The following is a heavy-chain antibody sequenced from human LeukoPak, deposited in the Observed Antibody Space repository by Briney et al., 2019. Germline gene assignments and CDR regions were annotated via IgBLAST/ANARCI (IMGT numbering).Heavy chain of an antibody. CDR2: INHSGST. D-gene: IGHD2-21*02. CDR1: GGSFSGYY. Sequence: PSETLSLTCAVYGGSFSGYYWSWIRQPPGKGLEWIGEINHSGSTNFNPSLKSRVTISVDTSKNQFSLKLSSVTAADTAVYYCASSLYCGGDCYPHDFQHWGQGTLVTVSS. CDR3: ASSLYCGGDCYPHDFQH. J-gene: IGHJ1*01. V-gene: IGHV4-34*01.